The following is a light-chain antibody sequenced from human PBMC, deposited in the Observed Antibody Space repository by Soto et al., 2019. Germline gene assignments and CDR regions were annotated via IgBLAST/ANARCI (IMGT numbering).Light chain of an antibody. CDR2: GAL. CDR3: QQYNSGTPLT. J-gene: IGKJ4*01. CDR1: QSVSSN. V-gene: IGKV3D-15*01. Sequence: EIVMTQSPATLSVSPGDRATLSCRASQSVSSNLAWYQQKPGQAPRLLMYGALTRATGIPARFSGSGSGTELTLTISSLQSEDFALYFCQQYNSGTPLTFGGGTKVEIK.